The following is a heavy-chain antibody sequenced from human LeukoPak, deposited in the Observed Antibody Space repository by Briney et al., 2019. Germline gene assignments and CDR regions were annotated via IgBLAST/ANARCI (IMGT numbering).Heavy chain of an antibody. CDR3: ARQYDLLAGPYYFDY. V-gene: IGHV5-51*01. CDR2: IYPGDSDT. D-gene: IGHD3-9*01. CDR1: GYSFNNYW. J-gene: IGHJ4*02. Sequence: GESLKISCKGSGYSFNNYWIGWVRQMPGKGLEWMGIIYPGDSDTQYNPSFQGQVTISADKSVTTAYLQWSSLKASDTAMYYCARQYDLLAGPYYFDYWGQGTLVTVSS.